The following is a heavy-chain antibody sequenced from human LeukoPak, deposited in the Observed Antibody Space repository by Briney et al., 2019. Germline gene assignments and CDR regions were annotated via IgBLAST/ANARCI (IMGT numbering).Heavy chain of an antibody. V-gene: IGHV3-30*02. D-gene: IGHD2-2*02. J-gene: IGHJ1*01. CDR1: GFTFSSYG. CDR3: AKVTPPNCSSTSCYTEGYFQH. Sequence: GGSLRLSCAASGFTFSSYGMHWVRQAPGKGLEWVAFIRYDGSNKYYADSVKGRFTISRDNSKNTLYLQMNSLRAEDTAVYYCAKVTPPNCSSTSCYTEGYFQHWGQGTLVTVSS. CDR2: IRYDGSNK.